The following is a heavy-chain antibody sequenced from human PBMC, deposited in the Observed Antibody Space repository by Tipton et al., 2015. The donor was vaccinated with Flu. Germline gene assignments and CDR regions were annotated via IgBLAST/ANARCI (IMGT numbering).Heavy chain of an antibody. V-gene: IGHV4-61*02. Sequence: TLSLTCTVSGGSISRGSYYYNWIRQPAGEGLEWIGRIYTNANTNYKASLKGRVAISVDTSKNQFSLKLSPMTAADTAVYFCARRDYSNYVSDPKNWFDPWGQGTLVTVSS. CDR2: IYTNANT. D-gene: IGHD4-11*01. J-gene: IGHJ5*02. CDR1: GGSISRGSYY. CDR3: ARRDYSNYVSDPKNWFDP.